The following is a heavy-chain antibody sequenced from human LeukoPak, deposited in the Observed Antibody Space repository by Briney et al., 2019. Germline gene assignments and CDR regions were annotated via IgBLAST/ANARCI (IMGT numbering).Heavy chain of an antibody. CDR3: ARDTGDFWSGYTPANWLDP. D-gene: IGHD3-3*01. V-gene: IGHV3-74*01. Sequence: PGGSLRLSCAASGFTFSSHWMHWVRQAPGKGLVWVSRINSDGSSISYADSVKGRFTISRDNSKNTLYLQMNSLRAEDTAVYYCARDTGDFWSGYTPANWLDPWGQGTLVTVSS. CDR2: INSDGSSI. CDR1: GFTFSSHW. J-gene: IGHJ5*02.